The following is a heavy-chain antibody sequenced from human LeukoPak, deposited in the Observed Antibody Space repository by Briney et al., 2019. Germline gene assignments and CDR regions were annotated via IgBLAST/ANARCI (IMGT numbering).Heavy chain of an antibody. Sequence: ASVKVSCKASGYTFTGYYMHWVRQAPGQGLEWMGWINPNSGGTNYAQKFQGRVTMTRDTSISTAYMELSRLRSDDTAVYYCARSGQWLETDFDYWGQGTLVTVSS. J-gene: IGHJ4*02. CDR2: INPNSGGT. D-gene: IGHD6-19*01. CDR3: ARSGQWLETDFDY. V-gene: IGHV1-2*02. CDR1: GYTFTGYY.